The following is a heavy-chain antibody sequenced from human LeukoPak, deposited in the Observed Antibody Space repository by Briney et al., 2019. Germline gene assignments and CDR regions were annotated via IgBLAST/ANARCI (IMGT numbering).Heavy chain of an antibody. CDR1: GFTVSSNY. CDR3: ARGVGYYDSSGYPLDY. V-gene: IGHV3-66*01. Sequence: PGGSLRLSCAASGFTVSSNYMSWVRQAPGKGLEWVSVIYSGGSTYYADSVKGRFTISRDNSKNTLYLQMNSLRAEDTAVYYCARGVGYYDSSGYPLDYWGQGTQVTVSS. J-gene: IGHJ4*02. D-gene: IGHD3-22*01. CDR2: IYSGGST.